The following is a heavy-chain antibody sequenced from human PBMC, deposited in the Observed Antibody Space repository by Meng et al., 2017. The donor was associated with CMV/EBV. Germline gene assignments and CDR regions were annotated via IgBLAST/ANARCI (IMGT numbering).Heavy chain of an antibody. CDR3: ARGSRRLPRFHWFDP. V-gene: IGHV4-34*01. Sequence: QGGPYLVNPSRTLPLTCAFSGVYFSWCGVGRIRKPQWKGQELNGEINHNGSTNYHPSLTLRITLSVTTSKTQCSLKLSSVTVEDMAVYYYARGSRRLPRFHWFDPWGQGTLVTVSS. D-gene: IGHD2-15*01. CDR1: GVYFSWCG. J-gene: IGHJ5*02. CDR2: INHNGST.